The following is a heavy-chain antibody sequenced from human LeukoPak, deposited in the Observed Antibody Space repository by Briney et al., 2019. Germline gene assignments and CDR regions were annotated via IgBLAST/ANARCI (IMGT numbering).Heavy chain of an antibody. J-gene: IGHJ4*02. V-gene: IGHV3-23*01. Sequence: GGSLRLSCAASGFTFSNYAMSWVRQAPGKGLEWVSALSGTGGSTYYADSVKGRFTISRDNSKNTLYLQMNSLRAEDTAVYYCAREADNYGDYAYDYWGQGTLVTVSS. CDR1: GFTFSNYA. CDR3: AREADNYGDYAYDY. D-gene: IGHD4-17*01. CDR2: LSGTGGST.